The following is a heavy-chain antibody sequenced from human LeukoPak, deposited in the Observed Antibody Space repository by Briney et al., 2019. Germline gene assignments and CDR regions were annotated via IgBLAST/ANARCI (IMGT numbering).Heavy chain of an antibody. J-gene: IGHJ4*02. CDR2: IRYDGSNK. Sequence: PGGSLRLSCAASGFTFSSYGMHWVRQAPGKGLEWVAFIRYDGSNKYYADSVKGRFTISRDNSKNTLYLQMNSLRAEDTAVYYCAKDSAYSSSWLDYWGQGTLVTVSS. CDR1: GFTFSSYG. CDR3: AKDSAYSSSWLDY. D-gene: IGHD6-13*01. V-gene: IGHV3-30*02.